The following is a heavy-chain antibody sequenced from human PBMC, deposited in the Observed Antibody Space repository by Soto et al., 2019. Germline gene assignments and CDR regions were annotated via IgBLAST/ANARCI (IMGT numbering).Heavy chain of an antibody. CDR3: AKREEWELRERTDNYYFDY. D-gene: IGHD1-26*01. CDR2: ISGSGGST. J-gene: IGHJ4*02. CDR1: GFTFSSYA. V-gene: IGHV3-23*01. Sequence: EVQVLESGGGLVQPGGSLRLSCAASGFTFSSYAMAWVRQPPGKGLEWVSSISGSGGSTYYADSVKGRFTISRDNSKNTVYLQMNSLRAEDTAVYYCAKREEWELRERTDNYYFDYWGQGTLVTVSS.